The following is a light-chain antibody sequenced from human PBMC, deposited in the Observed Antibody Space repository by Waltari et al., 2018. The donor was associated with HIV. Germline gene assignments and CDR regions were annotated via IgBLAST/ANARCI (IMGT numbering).Light chain of an antibody. CDR1: QDITNF. Sequence: DVQMTQSPSSLSAYIGDRVIISCRASQDITNFLAWFQQRPGKAPKALIYGASTLQTGVPSSKFSGTGSGTDFSLTISNLQPDDVATYYCQQYASFPLTFGGGTTVEI. J-gene: IGKJ4*01. V-gene: IGKV1-16*02. CDR3: QQYASFPLT. CDR2: GAS.